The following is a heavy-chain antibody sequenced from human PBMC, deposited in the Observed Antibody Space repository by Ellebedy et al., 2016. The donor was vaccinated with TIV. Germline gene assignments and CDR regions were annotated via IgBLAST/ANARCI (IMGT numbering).Heavy chain of an antibody. J-gene: IGHJ6*04. CDR3: ARGYDFWSGFPPVDV. Sequence: SETLSLXXTVSGGSISSYYWSWIRQPPGKGLEWIGYIYYSGSTNYNPSLKSRVTISVDTSKNQFSLKLSSVTAADTAVYYCARGYDFWSGFPPVDVWGKGTTVTVSS. D-gene: IGHD3-3*01. CDR2: IYYSGST. V-gene: IGHV4-59*01. CDR1: GGSISSYY.